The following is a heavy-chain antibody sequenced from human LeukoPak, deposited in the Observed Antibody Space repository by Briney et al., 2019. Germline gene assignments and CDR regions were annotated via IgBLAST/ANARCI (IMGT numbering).Heavy chain of an antibody. D-gene: IGHD2-15*01. V-gene: IGHV3-21*01. CDR1: GFTSSSYT. CDR2: ISSSSNYI. Sequence: PGGSLRLSCAASGFTSSSYTMNWVRQAPGKGLEWVPSISSSSNYIYYADSVKGRLTISRDNAKNSVYLQMNSLRAEDTAVYYCARDPTPRYCSGGSCYTHYGMDVWGQGTTVTVSS. J-gene: IGHJ6*02. CDR3: ARDPTPRYCSGGSCYTHYGMDV.